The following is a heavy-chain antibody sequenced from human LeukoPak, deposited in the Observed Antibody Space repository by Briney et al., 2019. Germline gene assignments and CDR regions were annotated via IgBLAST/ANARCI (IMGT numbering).Heavy chain of an antibody. J-gene: IGHJ6*03. CDR3: ARGGGGYSYGPYYYYMDV. CDR1: GYTFTGYY. D-gene: IGHD5-18*01. Sequence: ASVKVSCKASGYTFTGYYMRWVRQAPGQGLEWMGWINPNSGGTNYAQKFQGRVTMTRDTSISTAYMELSRLRSDDTAVYYCARGGGGYSYGPYYYYMDVWGKGTTVTVSS. V-gene: IGHV1-2*02. CDR2: INPNSGGT.